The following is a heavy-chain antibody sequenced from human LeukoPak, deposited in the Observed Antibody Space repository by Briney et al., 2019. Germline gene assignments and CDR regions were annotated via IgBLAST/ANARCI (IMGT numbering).Heavy chain of an antibody. Sequence: PGGSLRLSCAASGFTFSSYEMNWVRQAPGKGLEWVSKISSSGSAIYYADSVKGRFTISRDNAKSTLYLQMDSLRAEDTAVYYCARGGSLGYWGQGTLVTVSS. V-gene: IGHV3-48*03. J-gene: IGHJ4*02. CDR1: GFTFSSYE. CDR3: ARGGSLGY. CDR2: ISSSGSAI. D-gene: IGHD6-19*01.